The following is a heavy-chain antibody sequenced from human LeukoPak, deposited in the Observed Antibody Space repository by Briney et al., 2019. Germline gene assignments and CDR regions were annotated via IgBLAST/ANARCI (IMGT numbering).Heavy chain of an antibody. J-gene: IGHJ4*02. Sequence: GGSLRLSCGASGFTFDDYWMSWVRQAPGQGLEWVSIISSSTSYIYYADSVKGRFTISRDNAKNSLYLQMDSLRAEDTAVYYCARDTKSYYDILTGTFDSWGQGTLVTVSS. V-gene: IGHV3-21*01. CDR3: ARDTKSYYDILTGTFDS. CDR1: GFTFDDYW. CDR2: ISSSTSYI. D-gene: IGHD3-9*01.